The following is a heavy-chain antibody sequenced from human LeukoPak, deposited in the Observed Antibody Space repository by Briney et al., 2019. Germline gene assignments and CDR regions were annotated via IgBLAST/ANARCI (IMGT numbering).Heavy chain of an antibody. Sequence: KPSETLSLTCAVYGGSFSGYYWSWIRQPPGKGLEWIGEINHSGSTNYNPSLKSRVTISVDKSKNQFSLKLSSVTAADTAVYCCAREQNLAAGSPSPAYYGMDVWGQGTTVTVSS. CDR3: AREQNLAAGSPSPAYYGMDV. D-gene: IGHD6-25*01. CDR1: GGSFSGYY. J-gene: IGHJ6*02. CDR2: INHSGST. V-gene: IGHV4-34*01.